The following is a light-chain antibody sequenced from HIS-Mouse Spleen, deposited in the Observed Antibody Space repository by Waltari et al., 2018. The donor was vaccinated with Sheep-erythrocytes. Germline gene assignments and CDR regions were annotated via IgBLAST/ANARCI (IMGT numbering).Light chain of an antibody. J-gene: IGLJ2*01. CDR3: QAWDSSTAV. CDR1: PLGEQY. CDR2: QDS. Sequence: SYELTQPPSVSVSPGQTASITRAGVPLGEQYACLYQQKPGHSPVLDIYQDSKRPSGIPERFSGSNSGNTATLTISGTQAMDEADYYCQAWDSSTAVFGGGTKLTVL. V-gene: IGLV3-1*01.